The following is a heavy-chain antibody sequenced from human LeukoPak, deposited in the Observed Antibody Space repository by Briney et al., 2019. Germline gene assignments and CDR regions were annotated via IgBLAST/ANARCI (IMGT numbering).Heavy chain of an antibody. D-gene: IGHD3-22*01. CDR1: GFTFSSYW. CDR3: ASQYYYDSSGYYREHDY. CDR2: INSGGSST. V-gene: IGHV3-74*01. J-gene: IGHJ4*02. Sequence: GGSLRLSCAASGFTFSSYWMHWVRQAPGKGLVWVSRINSGGSSTSYADSVKGRFTISRDNAKNTLYLQMNSLRAEDTAVYYCASQYYYDSSGYYREHDYWGQGTLVTVSS.